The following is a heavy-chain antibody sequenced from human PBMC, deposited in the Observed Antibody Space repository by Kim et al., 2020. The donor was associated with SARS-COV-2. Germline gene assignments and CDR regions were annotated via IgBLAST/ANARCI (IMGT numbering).Heavy chain of an antibody. D-gene: IGHD3-22*01. CDR1: GGSISSSNW. CDR3: AAQNYYDSSGYFDY. Sequence: SETLSLTCAVSGGSISSSNWWSWVRQPPGKGLEWIGEIYHSGSTNYNPSLKSRVTISVDKSKNQFSLKLSSVTAADTAVYYCAAQNYYDSSGYFDYWGQGTLVTVSS. V-gene: IGHV4-4*02. CDR2: IYHSGST. J-gene: IGHJ4*02.